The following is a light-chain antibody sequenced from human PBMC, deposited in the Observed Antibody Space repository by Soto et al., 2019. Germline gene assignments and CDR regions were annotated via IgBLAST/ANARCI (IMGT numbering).Light chain of an antibody. V-gene: IGKV1-39*01. CDR2: DAS. CDR1: QDISTF. CDR3: QQSYSTPLG. J-gene: IGKJ1*01. Sequence: DTRVTQSPSSLSASVGDRVTITCQASQDISTFLNWYQQKPGKAPNLLIYDASELQTGVPSRFSGSGSGTDFTLTISSLQPEDFATYYCQQSYSTPLGFGQGTKVDNK.